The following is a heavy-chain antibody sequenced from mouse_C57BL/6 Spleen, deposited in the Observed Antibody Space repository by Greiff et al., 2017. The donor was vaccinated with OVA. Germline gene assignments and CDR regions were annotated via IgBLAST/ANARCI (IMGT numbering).Heavy chain of an antibody. D-gene: IGHD2-5*01. J-gene: IGHJ3*01. CDR1: GYTFTSYW. CDR2: IDPSDSYT. CDR3: ARAYYSNPPGWP. V-gene: IGHV1-69*01. Sequence: QVQLQQPGAELVMPGASVKLSCKASGYTFTSYWMHWVKQRPGQGLEWIGEIDPSDSYTNYNQKFKGKSTLTVDKSSSTAYMHLSSLTSEDSAVYYCARAYYSNPPGWPWGQGTLVTVSA.